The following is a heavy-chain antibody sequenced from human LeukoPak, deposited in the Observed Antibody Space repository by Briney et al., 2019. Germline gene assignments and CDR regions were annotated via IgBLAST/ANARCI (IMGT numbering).Heavy chain of an antibody. V-gene: IGHV3-48*02. CDR3: ARDTTAWVY. D-gene: IGHD4-17*01. Sequence: GGSLRLSCAASGFTFSTYSMNWVRQAPGKGLEWVSYSSSSGSTMKYADSVKGRFTISRDNANNSLYLQMNSLRDEDTAVYYCARDTTAWVYWGQGTLVTVSS. CDR1: GFTFSTYS. J-gene: IGHJ4*02. CDR2: SSSSGSTM.